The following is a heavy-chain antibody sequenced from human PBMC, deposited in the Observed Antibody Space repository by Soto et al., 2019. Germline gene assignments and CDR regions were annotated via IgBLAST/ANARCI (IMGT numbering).Heavy chain of an antibody. D-gene: IGHD6-19*01. CDR3: AKAGSGWSRDYFDY. CDR2: ISSDGDIT. Sequence: SLRLSCSASGFTFSEYSMHWVRQAPGKGLQYVSTISSDGDITYCADSVKGRFTISRDNSKNTLYLQMNSLRPEDTAVYYCAKAGSGWSRDYFDYWGQGTLVTVSS. CDR1: GFTFSEYS. J-gene: IGHJ4*02. V-gene: IGHV3-64D*06.